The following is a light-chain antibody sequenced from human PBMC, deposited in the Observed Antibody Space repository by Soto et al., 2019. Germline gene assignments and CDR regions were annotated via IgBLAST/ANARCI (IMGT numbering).Light chain of an antibody. Sequence: QSALTQPASVSGSPGQSITISCTGTSSDVGAYKYVSWYQQHPGKAPKVMIYEVSNRPSGVSNRFSGSKSGNTASQTISGLQAEDEADYFCSSYSSSSTLFVFGTGTKVTVL. CDR3: SSYSSSSTLFV. CDR2: EVS. CDR1: SSDVGAYKY. V-gene: IGLV2-14*01. J-gene: IGLJ1*01.